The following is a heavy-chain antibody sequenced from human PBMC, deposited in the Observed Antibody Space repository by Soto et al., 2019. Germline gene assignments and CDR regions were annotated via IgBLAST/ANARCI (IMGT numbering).Heavy chain of an antibody. CDR3: AKDLFKFDIWGLIGAFDI. J-gene: IGHJ3*02. V-gene: IGHV3-9*01. CDR2: ISWNSGSI. D-gene: IGHD3-16*01. Sequence: GGSLRLSCAASGFTFDDYAMHWVRQAPGKGLEWVSGISWNSGSIGYADSVKGRFTISRDNAKNSLYLQMNSLRAEDTALYYCAKDLFKFDIWGLIGAFDIWGQGTMVTVSS. CDR1: GFTFDDYA.